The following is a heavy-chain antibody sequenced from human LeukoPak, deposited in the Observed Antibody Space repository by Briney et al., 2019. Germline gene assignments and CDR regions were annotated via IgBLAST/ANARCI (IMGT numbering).Heavy chain of an antibody. V-gene: IGHV3-74*01. CDR3: ARDWAAAGTSMDFDY. CDR2: INSDGSST. CDR1: GFTFSSYW. Sequence: GGSLRLSCAASGFTFSSYWMHWVRQAPGKGLVWVSRINSDGSSTSYADSVKGRFTISRDNAKNTLYLQMNSLRAEDTAVYYCARDWAAAGTSMDFDYWGQGTLVTVSS. J-gene: IGHJ4*02. D-gene: IGHD6-13*01.